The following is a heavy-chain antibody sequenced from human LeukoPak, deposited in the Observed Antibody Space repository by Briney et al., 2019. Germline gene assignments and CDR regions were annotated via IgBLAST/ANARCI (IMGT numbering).Heavy chain of an antibody. CDR1: GFSVTTSY. Sequence: GGSLRLSCTASGFSVTTSYMSWVRQAPGKGLEWVSVIYSGGSTYYADSVKGRFTISRDNSKNTVYLQMNSLRAEDTAVYYCARDWGQNWFDPWGQGTLVTVSS. CDR3: ARDWGQNWFDP. J-gene: IGHJ5*02. CDR2: IYSGGST. D-gene: IGHD3-16*01. V-gene: IGHV3-53*01.